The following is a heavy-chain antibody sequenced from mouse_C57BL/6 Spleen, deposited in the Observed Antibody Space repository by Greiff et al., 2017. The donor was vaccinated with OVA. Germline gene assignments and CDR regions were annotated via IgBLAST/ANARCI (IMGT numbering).Heavy chain of an antibody. Sequence: VQLQQSGAELVKPGASVKISCKASGYAFSSYWMNWVKQRPGKGLEWIGQIYPGDGDTNYNGKFKGKATLTADKSSSTAYMQLSSLTSEDSAVYFCARAYDYDNFDYWGQGTTLTVSS. V-gene: IGHV1-80*01. CDR2: IYPGDGDT. CDR3: ARAYDYDNFDY. D-gene: IGHD2-4*01. CDR1: GYAFSSYW. J-gene: IGHJ2*01.